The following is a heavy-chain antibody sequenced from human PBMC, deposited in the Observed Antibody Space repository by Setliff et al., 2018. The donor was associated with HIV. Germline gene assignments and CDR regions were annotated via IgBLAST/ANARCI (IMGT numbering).Heavy chain of an antibody. Sequence: GSLRLSCAASGFAFVGAEIHWVRQASGKGLEWVGRIRNKFNSLATQYGESLEGRLTISRDDSKNTAYLQMRSLKTDDTAVYFCATNVRVPGSSLDSWGPGSLVTISS. V-gene: IGHV3-73*01. CDR3: ATNVRVPGSSLDS. CDR1: GFAFVGAE. J-gene: IGHJ1*01. CDR2: IRNKFNSLAT. D-gene: IGHD6-19*01.